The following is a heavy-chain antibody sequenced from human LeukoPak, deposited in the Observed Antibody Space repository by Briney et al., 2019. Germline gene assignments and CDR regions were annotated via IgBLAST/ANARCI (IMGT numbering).Heavy chain of an antibody. CDR3: ARDLAQYYYYYYYMDV. V-gene: IGHV3-21*01. CDR2: IISSSSYI. CDR1: GFTFSSYS. D-gene: IGHD3-3*02. J-gene: IGHJ6*03. Sequence: GGSLRLSCAASGFTFSSYSMNWVRQAPGKGLEWVSSIISSSSYIYYADSVRGRFTISRDNAKNSLYLQMNSLRAEDTAVYYCARDLAQYYYYYYYMDVWGKGTTVTVSS.